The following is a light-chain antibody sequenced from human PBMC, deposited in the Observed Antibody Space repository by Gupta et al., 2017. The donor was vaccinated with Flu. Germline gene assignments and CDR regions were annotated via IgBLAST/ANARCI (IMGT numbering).Light chain of an antibody. CDR3: QQRYSIPRT. CDR2: AAC. V-gene: IGKV1-39*01. J-gene: IGKJ1*01. Sequence: DIQITQSPSSLSASVGDRVTIPCRASQMISSYLDWYQQQPGKAPKRLVSAACRVQSGVPSRFSGSDSGTEFTLTISSLQPEDFGTYYCQQRYSIPRTFGQGTTVEIK. CDR1: QMISSY.